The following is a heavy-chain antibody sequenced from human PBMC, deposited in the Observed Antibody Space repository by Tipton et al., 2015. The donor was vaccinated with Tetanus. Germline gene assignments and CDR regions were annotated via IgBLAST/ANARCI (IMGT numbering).Heavy chain of an antibody. CDR3: ARGVVGQGTYYFDK. V-gene: IGHV4-31*11. CDR2: MYYSGDT. CDR1: GGSISSGGYS. D-gene: IGHD1-7*01. Sequence: TLSLTCAVSGGSISSGGYSWTWIRQPPGKGLQWIGYMYYSGDTYINPSLKSRVTMSVDTSKNQFSLNVTSVTAADTAVYYCARGVVGQGTYYFDKWGRGTLVTVSS. J-gene: IGHJ4*02.